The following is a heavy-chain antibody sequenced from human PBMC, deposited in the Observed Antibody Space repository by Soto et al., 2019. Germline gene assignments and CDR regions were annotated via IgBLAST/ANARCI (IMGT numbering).Heavy chain of an antibody. V-gene: IGHV1-46*01. D-gene: IGHD2-2*01. J-gene: IGHJ6*02. CDR3: ARGRSTTRYYYYYGMDV. CDR1: GYTLTSYY. Sequence: GASVKVSCKASGYTLTSYYLHWVRQAPGQGPEWMGIINPSGGITNDAQKFQDRVTMTSDTSASTVYMELSSLRSEDTAVYYCARGRSTTRYYYYYGMDVWGQGTTVTVS. CDR2: INPSGGIT.